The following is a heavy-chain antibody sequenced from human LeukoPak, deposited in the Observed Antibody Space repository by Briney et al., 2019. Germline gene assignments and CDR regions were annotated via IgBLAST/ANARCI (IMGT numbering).Heavy chain of an antibody. Sequence: SETLSLTCTVSGGSISSSSYYWGWIRQPPGTGLEWIGSIYYSGSTYYNPSLKSRVTIFVDTSKNQFSLKLSSVTAADTAVYYCARSTMVRGVDYWGQGTLVTVSS. CDR2: IYYSGST. D-gene: IGHD3-10*01. CDR3: ARSTMVRGVDY. V-gene: IGHV4-39*01. CDR1: GGSISSSSYY. J-gene: IGHJ4*02.